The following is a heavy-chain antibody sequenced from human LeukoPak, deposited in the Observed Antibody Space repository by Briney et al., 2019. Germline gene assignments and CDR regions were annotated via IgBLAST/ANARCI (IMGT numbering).Heavy chain of an antibody. J-gene: IGHJ4*02. CDR2: ISTSGSTI. D-gene: IGHD3-16*01. CDR3: ARGGRFFDY. CDR1: GFTFSNYN. V-gene: IGHV3-48*02. Sequence: PGGSLRLSCAASGFTFSNYNMKWVRQAPGKGLEGVSDISTSGSTIYYAGSVKGRFTISRDNAKNSLYLQMSSRRDEDTAVYYCARGGRFFDYWGQGTLVTVSS.